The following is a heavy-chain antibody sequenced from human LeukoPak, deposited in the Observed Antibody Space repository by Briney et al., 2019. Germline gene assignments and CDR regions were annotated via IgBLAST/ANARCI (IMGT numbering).Heavy chain of an antibody. V-gene: IGHV3-21*04. Sequence: GGSLRLPCAASGFTFSTYTMNWVRQAPGKGLEWVSSISSSSSYIYYADSVKGRFTISRDNAKNSLYLQMNSLRAEDTAVYYCATPILGYCSSTSCNRGYYYGMDVWGQGTTVTVSS. CDR3: ATPILGYCSSTSCNRGYYYGMDV. CDR2: ISSSSSYI. J-gene: IGHJ6*02. D-gene: IGHD2-2*02. CDR1: GFTFSTYT.